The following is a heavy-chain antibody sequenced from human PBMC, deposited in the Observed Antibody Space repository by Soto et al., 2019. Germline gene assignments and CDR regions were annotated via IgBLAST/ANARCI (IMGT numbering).Heavy chain of an antibody. Sequence: QVQLVQSGAEVKEPGASVRVSCEASGYTFTAYYIHWVRQAPGQGLEWMGWINPKFGDTTYAQDFQGRVSMTRDMSISTVYMELSRLTSDDTARYYCARNMDYYYGRGSGNGHGFWGQGTTVTV. CDR1: GYTFTAYY. J-gene: IGHJ6*02. V-gene: IGHV1-2*02. CDR2: INPKFGDT. D-gene: IGHD3-10*02. CDR3: ARNMDYYYGRGSGNGHGF.